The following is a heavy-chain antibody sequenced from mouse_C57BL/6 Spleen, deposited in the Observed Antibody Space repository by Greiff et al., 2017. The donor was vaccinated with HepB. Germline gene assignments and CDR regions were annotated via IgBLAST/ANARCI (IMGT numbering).Heavy chain of an antibody. CDR3: TRTWYGSSSLDY. V-gene: IGHV1-15*01. J-gene: IGHJ2*01. D-gene: IGHD1-1*01. CDR2: IDPETGGT. Sequence: QVQLQQSGAELVRPGASVTLSCKASGYTFTDYEMHWVKQTPVHGLEWIGAIDPETGGTAYNQKFKGKAILTADKSSSTAYMELRSLTSEDSAVYYCTRTWYGSSSLDYWGQGTTLTVSS. CDR1: GYTFTDYE.